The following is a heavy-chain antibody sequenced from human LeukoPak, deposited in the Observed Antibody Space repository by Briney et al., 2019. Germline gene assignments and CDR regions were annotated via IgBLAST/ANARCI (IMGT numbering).Heavy chain of an antibody. D-gene: IGHD6-13*01. CDR3: AKAVRSSSSWFDY. CDR2: IRYDGSNK. CDR1: GFTFSSYG. V-gene: IGHV3-30*02. J-gene: IGHJ4*02. Sequence: PGGSLRLSCAASGFTFSSYGMHWVRQAPGKGLEWVAFIRYDGSNKYYADSVKGRFTISRDNSKNTLYLQMNSLRAEDTAVYYCAKAVRSSSSWFDYWGLGTLVTVSS.